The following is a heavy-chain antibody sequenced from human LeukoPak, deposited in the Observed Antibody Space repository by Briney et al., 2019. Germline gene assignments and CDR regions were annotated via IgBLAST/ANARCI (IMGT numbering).Heavy chain of an antibody. D-gene: IGHD5-18*01. J-gene: IGHJ6*03. Sequence: PSETLSLTCTVSGGSISSGSYYWSWIRQPAGKGLEWIGRIYTSGSTNYNPYLKSRVTISVDTSKNQFSLKLSSVTAADTAVYYCARDRSTAMVGGYYYYMDVWGKGTTVTVSS. CDR2: IYTSGST. V-gene: IGHV4-61*02. CDR3: ARDRSTAMVGGYYYYMDV. CDR1: GGSISSGSYY.